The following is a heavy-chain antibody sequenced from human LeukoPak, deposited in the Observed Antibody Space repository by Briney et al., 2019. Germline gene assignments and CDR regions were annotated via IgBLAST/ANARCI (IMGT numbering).Heavy chain of an antibody. CDR1: GFTFSSYG. J-gene: IGHJ6*03. V-gene: IGHV3-30*02. CDR2: IRYDGSNK. CDR3: AKAPGRTGTVDYYYYMDV. Sequence: GGSLRLSCAASGFTFSSYGMHWVRQAPGKGLEWVAFIRYDGSNKYYADSVKGRFTISRDNSKNTLYLQMNSLRAEDTAVYYCAKAPGRTGTVDYYYYMDVWGKGTTVTVSS. D-gene: IGHD1-1*01.